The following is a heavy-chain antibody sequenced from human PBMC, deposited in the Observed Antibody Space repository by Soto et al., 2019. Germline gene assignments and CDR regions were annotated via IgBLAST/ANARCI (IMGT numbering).Heavy chain of an antibody. D-gene: IGHD3-22*01. V-gene: IGHV4-61*08. CDR2: ISFTGDT. CDR1: GDSVSGGGYY. J-gene: IGHJ2*01. Sequence: QVQLQESGPGLVKPSETLSLICTVSGDSVSGGGYYWTWSRQPPGKGLEWIGYISFTGDTTYNPSLSRRVPIAMHTPKNQFSLKLTSATAADTARYYSSRGGHYYHSTIWGPGTLVTVCS. CDR3: SRGGHYYHSTI.